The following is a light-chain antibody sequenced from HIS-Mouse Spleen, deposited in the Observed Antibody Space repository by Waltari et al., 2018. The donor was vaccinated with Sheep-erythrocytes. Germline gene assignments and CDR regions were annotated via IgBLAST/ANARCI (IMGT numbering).Light chain of an antibody. CDR2: WAS. Sequence: DIVMTQSPDSLAVSLGERATINCKSSQSVLYSSNNKNYLAWYQQKPGQPPKMLIYWASTRESGVQDRFGGRGSGTDFTLTIRSLQAEDVAVYYCQQYYSTPPTFGQGTKVELK. CDR1: QSVLYSSNNKNY. CDR3: QQYYSTPPT. V-gene: IGKV4-1*01. J-gene: IGKJ1*01.